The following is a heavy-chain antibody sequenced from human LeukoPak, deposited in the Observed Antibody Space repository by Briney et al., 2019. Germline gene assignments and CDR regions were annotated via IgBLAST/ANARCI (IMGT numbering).Heavy chain of an antibody. CDR1: GGSFSGYY. CDR3: ARGARLWFGELLQPRYYYGMDV. V-gene: IGHV4-34*01. Sequence: PETLSLTCAVYGGSFSGYYWSWIRQPPGKGLEWIGEINHSGSTNYNPSLKSRVTISVDTSKNQFSLKLSSVTAADTAVYYCARGARLWFGELLQPRYYYGMDVWGQGTTVTVSS. D-gene: IGHD3-10*01. J-gene: IGHJ6*02. CDR2: INHSGST.